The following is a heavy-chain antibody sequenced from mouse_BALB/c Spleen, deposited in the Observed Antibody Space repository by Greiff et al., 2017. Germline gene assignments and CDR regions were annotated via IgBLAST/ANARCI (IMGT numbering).Heavy chain of an antibody. Sequence: QVQLQQSGPGLVAPSPTLSISCTVSGFSLTSYGVHWVRQPPGQGLEWLGVIWAGGSTNYYSALMSRLSISKDNSTSKVFLKMNSLPTDDTAMYYCARGDYDGSSAWLAYWGQGTLVTVSA. J-gene: IGHJ3*01. CDR3: ARGDYDGSSAWLAY. CDR2: IWAGGST. V-gene: IGHV2-9*02. D-gene: IGHD1-1*01. CDR1: GFSLTSYG.